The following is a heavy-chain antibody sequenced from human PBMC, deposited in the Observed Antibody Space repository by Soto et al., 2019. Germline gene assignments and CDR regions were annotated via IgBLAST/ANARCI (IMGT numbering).Heavy chain of an antibody. CDR2: LNWNRVTP. CDR3: VKDISGAYSGPNYDA. J-gene: IGHJ4*02. V-gene: IGHV3-9*01. Sequence: HPGGSLRLSCAASGFNFGDYAMHWVRQTPGQGLEWVSGLNWNRVTPGYGDSVKGRFSISRDNGKYALYLQMTSLRPEDTALYYCVKDISGAYSGPNYDAWGQGTLVTVSS. CDR1: GFNFGDYA. D-gene: IGHD1-26*01.